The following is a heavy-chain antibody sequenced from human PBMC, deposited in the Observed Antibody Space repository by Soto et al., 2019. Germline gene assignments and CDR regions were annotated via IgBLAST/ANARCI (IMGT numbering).Heavy chain of an antibody. CDR3: AIVGARPPDY. D-gene: IGHD1-26*01. Sequence: GASVKLSCKASGYTFTSYDINWVRQATGQGLEWMGWMNPNSGNTGYAQKFQGRVTMTRNTAINTAYMELSSLSSEDTAVYYCAIVGARPPDYWGQGTLVTVSS. CDR2: MNPNSGNT. CDR1: GYTFTSYD. V-gene: IGHV1-8*02. J-gene: IGHJ4*02.